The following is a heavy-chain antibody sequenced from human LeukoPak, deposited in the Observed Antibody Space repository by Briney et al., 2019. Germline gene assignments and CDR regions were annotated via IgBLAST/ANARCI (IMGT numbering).Heavy chain of an antibody. V-gene: IGHV4-30-2*01. D-gene: IGHD2-15*01. J-gene: IGHJ4*02. Sequence: SQTLSLTCAVSGGSISSGGYSWSWIRQPPGKGLEWIGYIYHSGSTYYNPSLKSRVTISVDRSKNQFSLKLSSVTAADTAVYYCARAYCSGGSCYSFDYWGQGTLVTVSS. CDR3: ARAYCSGGSCYSFDY. CDR1: GGSISSGGYS. CDR2: IYHSGST.